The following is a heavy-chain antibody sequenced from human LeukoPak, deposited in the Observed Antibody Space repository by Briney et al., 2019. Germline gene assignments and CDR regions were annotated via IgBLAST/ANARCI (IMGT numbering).Heavy chain of an antibody. Sequence: HPGGSLRLSCAASGFTFSSYGMHWVRQAPGKGLEWVAFIRYDGSNKYYADSVKGRFTISRDNSKNTLYLQMNSLSDEDTAVYYCARDPTQYLRYGHFDYWGQGTLLTVSS. V-gene: IGHV3-30*02. CDR1: GFTFSSYG. CDR2: IRYDGSNK. D-gene: IGHD5/OR15-5a*01. J-gene: IGHJ4*02. CDR3: ARDPTQYLRYGHFDY.